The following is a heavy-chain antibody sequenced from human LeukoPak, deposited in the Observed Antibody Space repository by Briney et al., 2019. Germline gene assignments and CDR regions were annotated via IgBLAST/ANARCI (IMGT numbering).Heavy chain of an antibody. CDR3: AREAVEAPHEH. CDR2: ISSSGSTK. V-gene: IGHV3-48*03. Sequence: GGSLRHSCVASGFTFSSYEMNWVRQAPGKGLEWVSYISSSGSTKYYADSVKGRFIISRENAKNSLYVQMNSLRADATAVYYCAREAVEAPHEHWAQGPLVPVSS. J-gene: IGHJ4*02. D-gene: IGHD2-2*01. CDR1: GFTFSSYE.